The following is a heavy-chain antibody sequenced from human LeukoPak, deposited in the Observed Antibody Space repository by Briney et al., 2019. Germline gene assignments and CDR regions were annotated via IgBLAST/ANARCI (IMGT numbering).Heavy chain of an antibody. D-gene: IGHD2-2*01. Sequence: ASVKVSCKASGYTFTSYDINWVRQAPGQGLEWMGGIIPIFGTANYAQKFQGRVKITADESTSTAYMELSSLRSDDTAVYYCARDRRGRYCSSISCYLGCFDPWGQGTLVTVSS. V-gene: IGHV1-69*13. CDR3: ARDRRGRYCSSISCYLGCFDP. CDR2: IIPIFGTA. J-gene: IGHJ5*02. CDR1: GYTFTSYD.